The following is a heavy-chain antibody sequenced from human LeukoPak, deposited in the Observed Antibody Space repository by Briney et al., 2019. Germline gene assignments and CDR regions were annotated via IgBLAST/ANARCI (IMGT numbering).Heavy chain of an antibody. Sequence: GGSLRLSCAASGFTFGDYYMSWIRQAPGKGLEWLSYIGSRGTTIYYGDSVKGRFTISRDNSMNLLYLQMNGLRAENTAVYYGARELLTLNPSGVYAFDIWGQGTLVTVSS. D-gene: IGHD1-14*01. V-gene: IGHV3-11*01. CDR3: ARELLTLNPSGVYAFDI. J-gene: IGHJ3*02. CDR2: IGSRGTTI. CDR1: GFTFGDYY.